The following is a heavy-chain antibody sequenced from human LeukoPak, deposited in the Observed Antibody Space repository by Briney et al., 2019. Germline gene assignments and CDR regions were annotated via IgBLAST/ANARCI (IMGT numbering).Heavy chain of an antibody. Sequence: SETLSLTCTVSGYSISSGYYWGWIRQPPGKGLEWIGSIYYSGSTYYNPSLKSRVTISVDTSKNQFSLKLSSVTAADTAVYYCARLGYCSGGSCYNTIDYWGQGTLVTVSS. CDR3: ARLGYCSGGSCYNTIDY. CDR1: GYSISSGYY. CDR2: IYYSGST. D-gene: IGHD2-15*01. J-gene: IGHJ4*02. V-gene: IGHV4-38-2*02.